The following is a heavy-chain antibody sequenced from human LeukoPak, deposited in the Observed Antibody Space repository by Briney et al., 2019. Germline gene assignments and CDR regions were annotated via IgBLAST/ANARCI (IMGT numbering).Heavy chain of an antibody. CDR2: ITNDGSST. D-gene: IGHD2-15*01. CDR3: VQGIGYCSGGSCYGWFGP. J-gene: IGHJ5*02. CDR1: GLTFSSHW. V-gene: IGHV3-74*01. Sequence: GGSLRLSCAASGLTFSSHWMHWVRQAPGKGLVWVSRITNDGSSTTYADSVKGRFTISRDNSKNTVYLQMDSLRAEDTAVYYCVQGIGYCSGGSCYGWFGPWGQGTLVTVSS.